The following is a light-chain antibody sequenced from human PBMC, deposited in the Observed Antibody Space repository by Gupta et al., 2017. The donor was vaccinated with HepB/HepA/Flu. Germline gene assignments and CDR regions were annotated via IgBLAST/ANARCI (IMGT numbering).Light chain of an antibody. J-gene: IGLJ3*02. CDR2: GVT. CDR1: SSDIGAFNA. Sequence: QSALTQPASVSGSPGQTIIISCTGSSSDIGAFNAVSWYQQHPGKAPKLLIYGVTDRPSGDSYRFSGSKSGNTASLTISGLQPEDEATYYCSSFRRGYTLVVFGGGTKLTVL. V-gene: IGLV2-14*03. CDR3: SSFRRGYTLVV.